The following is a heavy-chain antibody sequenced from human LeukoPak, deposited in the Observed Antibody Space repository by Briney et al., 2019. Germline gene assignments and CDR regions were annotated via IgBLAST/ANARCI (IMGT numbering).Heavy chain of an antibody. CDR1: GFTVSINY. V-gene: IGHV3-53*01. Sequence: GRSLRLSCAASGFTVSINYISRVSPAAGKGLEWVSVIYSGGSTYYADSVKGRFTISRDKSKNTLYLQMNSLRAEDTAVYYCARGHSTKSDYWGQGTLVTVSS. J-gene: IGHJ4*02. CDR2: IYSGGST. CDR3: ARGHSTKSDY. D-gene: IGHD2-2*01.